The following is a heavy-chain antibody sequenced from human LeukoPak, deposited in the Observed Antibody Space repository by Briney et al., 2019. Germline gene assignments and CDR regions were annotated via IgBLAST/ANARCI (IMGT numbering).Heavy chain of an antibody. J-gene: IGHJ4*02. CDR2: IYPGDSDT. D-gene: IGHD2-21*02. CDR1: GYSFTSYW. V-gene: IGHV5-51*01. Sequence: GESLKISCKGSGYSFTSYWIGWVRQMPGKGLEWMGIIYPGDSDTRYSPSFQGQVTISADKSISTAYLQWSSLKASDTAMYYCARQTNIGAVTATSFDYWGQGTLVTVSS. CDR3: ARQTNIGAVTATSFDY.